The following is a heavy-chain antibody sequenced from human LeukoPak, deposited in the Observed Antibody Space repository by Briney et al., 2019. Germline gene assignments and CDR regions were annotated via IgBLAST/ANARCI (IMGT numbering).Heavy chain of an antibody. J-gene: IGHJ4*02. V-gene: IGHV4-34*01. Sequence: SETLSLTCAVYGGSFSGYYWSWIRQPPGKGLEWIGEINHSGSTNYNPSLKSRVTISVDTSKNQFSLKLSSVTAADTAVYYCARGQWLRLGLFDYWGQGTLVTVSS. CDR2: INHSGST. D-gene: IGHD5-12*01. CDR3: ARGQWLRLGLFDY. CDR1: GGSFSGYY.